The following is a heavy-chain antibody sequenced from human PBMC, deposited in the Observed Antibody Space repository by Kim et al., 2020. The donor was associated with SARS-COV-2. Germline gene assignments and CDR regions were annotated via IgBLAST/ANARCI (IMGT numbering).Heavy chain of an antibody. CDR2: INHSGST. D-gene: IGHD6-19*01. J-gene: IGHJ5*02. Sequence: SETLSLTCAVYGGSFSGYYWSWIRQPPGKGLEWIGEINHSGSTNYNPSLKSRVTISVDTSKNQFSLKLSSVTAADTAVYYCARRGRQWLVRNWFDPWGQG. CDR3: ARRGRQWLVRNWFDP. CDR1: GGSFSGYY. V-gene: IGHV4-34*01.